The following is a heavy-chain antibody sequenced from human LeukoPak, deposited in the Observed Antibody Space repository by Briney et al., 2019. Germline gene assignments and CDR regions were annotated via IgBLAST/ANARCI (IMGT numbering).Heavy chain of an antibody. CDR2: LTDSGGTT. CDR3: AKKRDAFDI. J-gene: IGHJ3*02. Sequence: GGSLRLSCAASGNYWMHWVRQAPGKRPEWVSSLTDSGGTTYYVDSVKGRFAISRDNSKNTLYLHMNSLRAEDTAVYYCAKKRDAFDIWGQGTVVTVSS. V-gene: IGHV3-23*01. D-gene: IGHD5-24*01. CDR1: GNYW.